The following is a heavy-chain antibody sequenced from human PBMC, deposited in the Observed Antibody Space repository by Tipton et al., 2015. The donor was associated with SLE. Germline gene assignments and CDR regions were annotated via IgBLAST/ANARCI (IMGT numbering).Heavy chain of an antibody. CDR1: GFTFSSYG. Sequence: SLRLSCAASGFTFSSYGMHWVRQAPGKGLEWVAFIRYDGSNKYYADSVKGRFTISRDNSKNTLYLQMNSLRAEDTAVYYCAKGGPRAAAGHFDYWGQGTLVTVSS. J-gene: IGHJ4*02. CDR2: IRYDGSNK. CDR3: AKGGPRAAAGHFDY. D-gene: IGHD6-13*01. V-gene: IGHV3-30*02.